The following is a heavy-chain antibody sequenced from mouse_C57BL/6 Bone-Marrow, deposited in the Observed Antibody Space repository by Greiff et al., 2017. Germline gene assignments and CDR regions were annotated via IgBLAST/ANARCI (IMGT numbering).Heavy chain of an antibody. CDR1: GYTFTDYE. D-gene: IGHD4-1*02. CDR2: IDPETGGT. CDR3: TRIDAPTGTYYFDY. V-gene: IGHV1-15*01. J-gene: IGHJ2*01. Sequence: ESGAELVRPGASVTLSCKASGYTFTDYEMHWVKQTPVHGLEWIGAIDPETGGTAYNQKFKGKAILTADKSSSTAYMELRSLTSEDSAVYYCTRIDAPTGTYYFDYWGQGTTLTVSS.